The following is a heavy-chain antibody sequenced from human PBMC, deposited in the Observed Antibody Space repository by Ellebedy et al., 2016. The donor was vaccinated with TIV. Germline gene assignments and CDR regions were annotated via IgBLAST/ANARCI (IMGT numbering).Heavy chain of an antibody. V-gene: IGHV5-51*01. Sequence: GESLKISCKSSGYSFTTYWIGWVRQMPGKGLEWMGIIYPGDSDTRYSPSFQGQVTISADKSISTAYLQWSSLKASDTAMYYCARLKRYYDSSGYSHWYFDLWGRGTLVTVSS. CDR3: ARLKRYYDSSGYSHWYFDL. CDR2: IYPGDSDT. D-gene: IGHD3-22*01. CDR1: GYSFTTYW. J-gene: IGHJ2*01.